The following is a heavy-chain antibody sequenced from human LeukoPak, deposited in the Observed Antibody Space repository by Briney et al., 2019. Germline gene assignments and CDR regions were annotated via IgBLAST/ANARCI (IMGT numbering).Heavy chain of an antibody. CDR1: GFTFSSYA. Sequence: GGSLRLSCAASGFTFSSYAMSWVRQAPGKGLEWVSAISGSGGSTYYADSVKGRFTISRDNSKNTLYLQMSSLRAEDTAVYYCAKAVDYGGNSDNYWGQGTLVTVSS. CDR3: AKAVDYGGNSDNY. D-gene: IGHD4-23*01. V-gene: IGHV3-23*01. CDR2: ISGSGGST. J-gene: IGHJ4*02.